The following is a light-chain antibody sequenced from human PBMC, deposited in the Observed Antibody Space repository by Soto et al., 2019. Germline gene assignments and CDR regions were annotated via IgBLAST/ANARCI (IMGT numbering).Light chain of an antibody. Sequence: QPVLTQPASVSGSPGQSITISCTGTSSDVGGYNYVSWYQQHPGKAPNLMIYDVSNRPSGVSDRFSGSKSGNTASLTISGLQAEDEADYYCSSYTSNSTPHYVFGTGTKLTVL. V-gene: IGLV2-14*01. J-gene: IGLJ1*01. CDR1: SSDVGGYNY. CDR2: DVS. CDR3: SSYTSNSTPHYV.